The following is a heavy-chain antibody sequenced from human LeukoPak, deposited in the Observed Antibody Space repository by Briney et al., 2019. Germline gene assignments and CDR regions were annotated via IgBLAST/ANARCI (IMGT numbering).Heavy chain of an antibody. J-gene: IGHJ4*02. CDR2: IGTAGDT. CDR3: ATMGSTGWSFDY. Sequence: GGSLRLSCAASGFTFSSYDMHWVRQATGKGLEWVSAIGTAGDTYYPGSVKGRFTISRENAKNSLYLQINSLRAEDTAVYYCATMGSTGWSFDYWGQGSLVTVSS. D-gene: IGHD6-19*01. CDR1: GFTFSSYD. V-gene: IGHV3-13*01.